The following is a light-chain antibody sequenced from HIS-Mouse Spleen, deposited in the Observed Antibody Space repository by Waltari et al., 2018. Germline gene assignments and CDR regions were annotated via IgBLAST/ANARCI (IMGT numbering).Light chain of an antibody. CDR3: CSYAGSSTWV. J-gene: IGLJ3*02. CDR2: EGS. Sequence: QSALTQPASVSGSPGQSITISSTGTSSDVGSYNLFSWYQQHPGKAPKLIIYEGSKGHSGVSNLFSGSNSGNTASLTISGLQAEDEADYYCCSYAGSSTWVFGGGTKLTVL. CDR1: SSDVGSYNL. V-gene: IGLV2-23*01.